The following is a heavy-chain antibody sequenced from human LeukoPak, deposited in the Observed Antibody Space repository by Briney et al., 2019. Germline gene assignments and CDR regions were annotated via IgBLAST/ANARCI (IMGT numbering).Heavy chain of an antibody. Sequence: ASVTVSCTASGYTFTSYGISWVRQAPGQGLEWMGWISAYNGNTNYAQKLQGRVTMTTDTSTSTAYMELRSLRSDDTAVYYCAGEGPWFGELLPPSFDYWGQGTLVTVSS. J-gene: IGHJ4*02. D-gene: IGHD3-10*01. CDR2: ISAYNGNT. CDR1: GYTFTSYG. CDR3: AGEGPWFGELLPPSFDY. V-gene: IGHV1-18*01.